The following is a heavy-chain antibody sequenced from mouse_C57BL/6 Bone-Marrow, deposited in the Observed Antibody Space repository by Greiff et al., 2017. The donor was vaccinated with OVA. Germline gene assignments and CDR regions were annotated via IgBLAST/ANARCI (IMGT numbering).Heavy chain of an antibody. V-gene: IGHV1-81*01. J-gene: IGHJ1*03. CDR2: IYPRSGNT. Sequence: QVHVKQSGAELARPGASVKLSCKASGYTFTSYGISWVKQRTGQGLEWIGEIYPRSGNTYYNEKFKGKATLTADKSSSTAYMELRSLTSEDSAVYFCAYYGSAWYFDVWGTGTTVTVSS. CDR3: AYYGSAWYFDV. CDR1: GYTFTSYG. D-gene: IGHD1-1*01.